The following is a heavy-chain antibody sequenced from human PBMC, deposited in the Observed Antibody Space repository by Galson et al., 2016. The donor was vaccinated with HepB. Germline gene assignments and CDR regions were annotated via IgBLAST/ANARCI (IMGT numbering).Heavy chain of an antibody. J-gene: IGHJ6*02. CDR1: GGTFSSYT. Sequence: SVKVSCKASGGTFSSYTINWVRQAPGQGLEWMGGIIPIFGTTNYAQRFQGRVTLTADKSTKTAYMHLSSLRSEDTALYYCARDLRPYGMDVWGQGTTVTVSS. CDR2: IIPIFGTT. CDR3: ARDLRPYGMDV. V-gene: IGHV1-69*06.